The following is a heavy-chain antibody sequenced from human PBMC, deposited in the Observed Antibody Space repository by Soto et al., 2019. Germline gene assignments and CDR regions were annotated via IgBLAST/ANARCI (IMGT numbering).Heavy chain of an antibody. CDR2: ISSTGIT. CDR1: GGSISSGAYF. CDR3: ARDSLYGSGSYSYFNY. V-gene: IGHV4-31*03. J-gene: IGHJ4*02. D-gene: IGHD3-10*01. Sequence: SETLSLTCIVSGGSISSGAYFWSWIRQHPGKGLEWIGYISSTGITDYNPSLKSRVIISVDTSNNQFSLRLSSVTAADTAVYYCARDSLYGSGSYSYFNYWGQGALVTVSS.